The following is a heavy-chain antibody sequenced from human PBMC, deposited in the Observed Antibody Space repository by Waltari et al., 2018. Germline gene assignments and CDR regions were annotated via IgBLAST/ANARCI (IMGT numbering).Heavy chain of an antibody. CDR2: INHSGST. V-gene: IGHV4-34*01. Sequence: QVQLQQWGAGLLKPSETLSLTCAVYGGSFSGYYWSWIRQPPGKGPEWIGEINHSGSTNYNPSLKSRVTISVDTSKNQFSLKLSSVTAADTAVYYCARGRPQFVLRFLEWLRAYFDYWGQGTLVTVSS. CDR1: GGSFSGYY. D-gene: IGHD3-3*01. CDR3: ARGRPQFVLRFLEWLRAYFDY. J-gene: IGHJ4*02.